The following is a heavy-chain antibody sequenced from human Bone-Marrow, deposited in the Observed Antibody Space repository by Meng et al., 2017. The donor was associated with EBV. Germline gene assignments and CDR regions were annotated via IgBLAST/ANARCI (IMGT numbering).Heavy chain of an antibody. CDR3: ARGRGYSSPNFDY. Sequence: VQLHQGGEGLFQASGPLSLTCAVYGGSFSGYYWSWIRQPPGKGLEWIGEINHSGSTNYNPSLKSRVTISVDTSKNQFSLKLSSVTAADTAVYYCARGRGYSSPNFDYWGQGTLVTVSS. CDR1: GGSFSGYY. V-gene: IGHV4-34*01. D-gene: IGHD6-13*01. CDR2: INHSGST. J-gene: IGHJ4*02.